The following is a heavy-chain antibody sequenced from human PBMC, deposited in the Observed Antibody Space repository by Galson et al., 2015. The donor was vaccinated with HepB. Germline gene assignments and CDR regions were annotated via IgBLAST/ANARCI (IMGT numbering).Heavy chain of an antibody. CDR3: ARVPGLGGYWYFDL. CDR1: GGTFSGYA. Sequence: SVKVSCKASGGTFSGYAISWVRQAPGQGLEWMGGIIPIFGGANYAENFQGRVTITADESTRTAYMELGSLRSEDTAVYYCARVPGLGGYWYFDLWGRGTLGTVSS. D-gene: IGHD3-16*01. J-gene: IGHJ2*01. V-gene: IGHV1-69*13. CDR2: IIPIFGGA.